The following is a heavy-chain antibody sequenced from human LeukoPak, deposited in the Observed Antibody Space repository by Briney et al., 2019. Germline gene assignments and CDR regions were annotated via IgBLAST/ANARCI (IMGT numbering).Heavy chain of an antibody. CDR2: ISAYNGNT. J-gene: IGHJ4*02. CDR3: ATGVATAFTY. D-gene: IGHD5-12*01. Sequence: ASVKVSCKASGYTFTSYGISWVRQAPGQGLEWMGWISAYNGNTNYAQKLQGRVTMTTDTSISTASMEVSWLTSDDTAVYYCATGVATAFTYWGQGTLVTVSS. CDR1: GYTFTSYG. V-gene: IGHV1-18*01.